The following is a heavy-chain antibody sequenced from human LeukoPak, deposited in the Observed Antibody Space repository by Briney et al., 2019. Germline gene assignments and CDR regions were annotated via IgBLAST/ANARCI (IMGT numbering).Heavy chain of an antibody. D-gene: IGHD3-10*01. CDR3: AKDVSLFRGVTSFDY. CDR2: ISGSGGST. CDR1: GFTFSTYE. Sequence: PGGSLRLSCAASGFTFSTYEMNWVRQAPGKGLEWVSGISGSGGSTYYADSVKGRFTTSRDNSKNTLYLQMNSLRAEDTAVYYCAKDVSLFRGVTSFDYWGQGTLVTVSS. J-gene: IGHJ4*02. V-gene: IGHV3-23*01.